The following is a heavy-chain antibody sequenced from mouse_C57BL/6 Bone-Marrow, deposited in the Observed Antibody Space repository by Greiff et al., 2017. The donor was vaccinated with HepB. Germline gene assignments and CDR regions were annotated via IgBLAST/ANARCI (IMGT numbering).Heavy chain of an antibody. CDR1: GYAFSSSW. CDR3: ARGGITTVVATDYAMDY. J-gene: IGHJ4*01. CDR2: IYPGDGDT. V-gene: IGHV1-82*01. Sequence: QVQLQQSGPELVKPGASVKISCKASGYAFSSSWMNWVKQRPGKGLEWIGRIYPGDGDTNYNGKLKGKATLTADKSSSTAYMQLSSLTSEDSAVYFCARGGITTVVATDYAMDYWGQGTSVTVSS. D-gene: IGHD1-1*01.